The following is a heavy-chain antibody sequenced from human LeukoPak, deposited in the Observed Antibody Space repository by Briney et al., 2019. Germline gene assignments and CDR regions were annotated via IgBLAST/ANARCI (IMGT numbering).Heavy chain of an antibody. CDR1: GFTFSSYS. CDR3: AKEKYYSGSYCDY. J-gene: IGHJ4*02. V-gene: IGHV3-30*18. D-gene: IGHD1-26*01. CDR2: ISYDGSNK. Sequence: PGGSLRLSCAASGFTFSSYSMNWVRQAPGKGLEWVAVISYDGSNKYYADSVKGRFTISRDNSKNTLYLQMNSLRAEDTAVYYCAKEKYYSGSYCDYWGQGTLVTVSS.